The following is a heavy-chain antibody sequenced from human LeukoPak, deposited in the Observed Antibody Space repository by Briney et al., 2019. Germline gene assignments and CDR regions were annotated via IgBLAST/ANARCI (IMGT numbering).Heavy chain of an antibody. D-gene: IGHD2-2*01. CDR1: GFTFSSYG. CDR2: ISGSGGST. Sequence: GRTLRLSCAAAGFTFSSYGMSWVRQAPGRGLEWVSAISGSGGSTYYADSVKGRFTISRDNSKNTLYLQMNSLRAEDTVVYYCARGEVVPAAHPYYYYYMDVWGKGTTVTISS. V-gene: IGHV3-23*01. CDR3: ARGEVVPAAHPYYYYYMDV. J-gene: IGHJ6*03.